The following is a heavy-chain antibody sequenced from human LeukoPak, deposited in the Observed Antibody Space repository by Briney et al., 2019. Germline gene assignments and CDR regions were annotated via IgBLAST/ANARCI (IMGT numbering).Heavy chain of an antibody. CDR1: GDSLSSNSAA. J-gene: IGHJ6*03. CDR2: TYYRSKWYN. CDR3: ARGRINSSGYMDYYYYMDV. Sequence: SQTLSLTCAISGDSLSSNSAAWNWIRQSPSRGLEWLGRTYYRSKWYNDYAVSVKSRITINPDTSKNQFSLQLNSVTPEDTAVYYCARGRINSSGYMDYYYYMDVWGKGTTVTVSS. D-gene: IGHD3-22*01. V-gene: IGHV6-1*01.